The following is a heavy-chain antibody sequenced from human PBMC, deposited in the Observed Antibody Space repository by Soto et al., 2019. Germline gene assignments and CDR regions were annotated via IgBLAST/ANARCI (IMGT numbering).Heavy chain of an antibody. CDR1: GYTFTSYA. J-gene: IGHJ4*02. Sequence: QVQLVQSGAEVKKPGASVKVSCKASGYTFTSYAMHWVRQAPGQRLEWMGWINAGNGNTKYPQKFQDRVTITRDTSASTAYMELSSLRSEDTAVYYCARVNGYYDWDYWGQGTLVTVSS. CDR2: INAGNGNT. CDR3: ARVNGYYDWDY. D-gene: IGHD3-22*01. V-gene: IGHV1-3*01.